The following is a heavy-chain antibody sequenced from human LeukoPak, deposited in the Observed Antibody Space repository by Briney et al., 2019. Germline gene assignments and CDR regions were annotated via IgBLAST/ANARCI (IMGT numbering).Heavy chain of an antibody. Sequence: GRSLRLSCVASGFTFSSYTLSWVRQGPGKGLEWVSSNSSSSKHISYADSVKGRFTISRDNARNSVYLQTNSLRAEDTAVYYCARAYDHFWSAYYRDYGMDVWGQGTAVTVS. CDR3: ARAYDHFWSAYYRDYGMDV. D-gene: IGHD3-3*01. CDR2: NSSSSKHI. V-gene: IGHV3-21*01. J-gene: IGHJ6*02. CDR1: GFTFSSYT.